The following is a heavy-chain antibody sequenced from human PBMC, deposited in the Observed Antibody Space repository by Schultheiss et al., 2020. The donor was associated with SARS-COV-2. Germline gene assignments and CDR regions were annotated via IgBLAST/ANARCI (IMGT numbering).Heavy chain of an antibody. J-gene: IGHJ3*02. CDR1: GFTFSSYG. CDR3: ARPRWGFDAFDI. D-gene: IGHD3-16*01. Sequence: SCAASGFTFSSYGMHWVRQAPGKGLEWVSAITGSGGSTYYADSVKGRFTISRDNSKNTLYLQMNSLRDEDTAVYYCARPRWGFDAFDIWGQGTMVTVSS. CDR2: ITGSGGST. V-gene: IGHV3-23*01.